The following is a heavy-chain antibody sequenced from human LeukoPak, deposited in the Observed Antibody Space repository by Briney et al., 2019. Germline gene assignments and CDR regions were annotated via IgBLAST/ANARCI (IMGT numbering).Heavy chain of an antibody. CDR3: ARQRMDYSSFFPGYFDS. J-gene: IGHJ4*02. CDR1: GFTFSSYT. Sequence: GGSLRLSCAASGFTFSSYTMNWFRQTPGRGLERVSSITSSSGDIYYTDSVKGRFTISRDNAKNSLYLQMGSLRAEDTAVYFCARQRMDYSSFFPGYFDSWGLGTLVTVS. V-gene: IGHV3-21*01. D-gene: IGHD4-11*01. CDR2: ITSSSGDI.